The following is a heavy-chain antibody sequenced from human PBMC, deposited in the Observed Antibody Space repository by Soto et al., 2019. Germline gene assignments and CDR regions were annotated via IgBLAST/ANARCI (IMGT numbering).Heavy chain of an antibody. Sequence: GGSLRLSCAASGFTFSSYAMHWVRQAPGKGLEWVAVISYDGSNKYYADSVKGRFAISRDNSKNTLYLQMNSLRAEDTAVYYCAKDPQVKDVWGQGTTVTVSS. CDR3: AKDPQVKDV. J-gene: IGHJ6*02. CDR2: ISYDGSNK. D-gene: IGHD3-10*01. CDR1: GFTFSSYA. V-gene: IGHV3-30*09.